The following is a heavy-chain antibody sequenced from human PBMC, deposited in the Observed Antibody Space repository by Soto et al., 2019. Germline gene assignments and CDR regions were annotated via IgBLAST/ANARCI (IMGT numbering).Heavy chain of an antibody. J-gene: IGHJ6*02. V-gene: IGHV1-69*13. D-gene: IGHD1-7*01. CDR2: IIPIFGTA. Sequence: SVKVSCKASGGTFSSYAISWVRQAPGQGLEWIGGIIPIFGTANYAQKCQGRVTITAYESTSTAYMDLSSLRSEDTAVYYCARDHYWDYTPHGGMDVWGQGTTVTVSS. CDR1: GGTFSSYA. CDR3: ARDHYWDYTPHGGMDV.